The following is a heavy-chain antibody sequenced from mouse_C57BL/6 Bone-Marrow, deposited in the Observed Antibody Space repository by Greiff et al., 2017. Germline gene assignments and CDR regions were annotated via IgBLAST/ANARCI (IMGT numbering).Heavy chain of an antibody. D-gene: IGHD1-1*01. Sequence: QVQLKESGAELARPGASVKLSCKASGYTFTSYGISWVKQRTGQGLEWIGEIYPKSGNTYYNEKFKGKATLTAAKSSSTAYMELRSLTSEDSAVYFCARKEDYGSRGDDWGQGTTLTVSS. CDR3: ARKEDYGSRGDD. CDR2: IYPKSGNT. J-gene: IGHJ2*01. V-gene: IGHV1-81*01. CDR1: GYTFTSYG.